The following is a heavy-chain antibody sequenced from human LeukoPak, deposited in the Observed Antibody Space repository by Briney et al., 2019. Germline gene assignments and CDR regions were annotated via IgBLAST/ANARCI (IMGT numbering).Heavy chain of an antibody. CDR3: ASRPPDYGDLFDY. CDR1: GGSLSSRNYY. D-gene: IGHD4-17*01. Sequence: PSETLSLTCTVSGGSLSSRNYYWGWIRQPPGKGLEGIGTIYYSGSTYYNPSLKSRVTISVDTSKNHFSLRLSSVTAADTAVYYCASRPPDYGDLFDYWGQGTLVTVSS. CDR2: IYYSGST. V-gene: IGHV4-39*02. J-gene: IGHJ4*02.